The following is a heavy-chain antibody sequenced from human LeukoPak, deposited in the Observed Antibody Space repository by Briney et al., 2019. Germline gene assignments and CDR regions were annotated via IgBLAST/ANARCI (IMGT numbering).Heavy chain of an antibody. V-gene: IGHV3-48*04. CDR1: GFTFSSYS. J-gene: IGHJ4*02. D-gene: IGHD6-19*01. CDR2: ISSSSSTI. CDR3: AKDKWAAVAGTTFSFDY. Sequence: GGSLRLSCAASGFTFSSYSMNWVRQAPGKGLEWVSYISSSSSTIYYADSVKGRFTISRDNAKNSLYLQMNSLRAEDTAVYYCAKDKWAAVAGTTFSFDYWGQGTLVTVSS.